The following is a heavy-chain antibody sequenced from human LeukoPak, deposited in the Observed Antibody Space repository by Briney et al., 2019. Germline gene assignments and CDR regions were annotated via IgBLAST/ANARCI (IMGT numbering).Heavy chain of an antibody. CDR2: IIPIFGTA. V-gene: IGHV1-69*13. CDR3: ARDKGWRGIAVAAQLYYYYYGMDV. Sequence: RASVKVSCKASGGTFSSYAISWVRQAPGQGLEWMGGIIPIFGTANYAQKFQGRVTITADESTSTAYMELSSLRSEDTAVYYCARDKGWRGIAVAAQLYYYYYGMDVWGKGTTVTVSS. CDR1: GGTFSSYA. D-gene: IGHD6-19*01. J-gene: IGHJ6*04.